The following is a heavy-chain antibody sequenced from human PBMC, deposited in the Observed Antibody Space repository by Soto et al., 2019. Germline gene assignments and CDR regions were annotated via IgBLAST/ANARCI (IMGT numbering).Heavy chain of an antibody. CDR1: GFTFSSYS. V-gene: IGHV3-48*02. CDR2: ISSSSSTI. J-gene: IGHJ3*02. CDR3: ARVRSRTGARGKRDAFDI. D-gene: IGHD3-16*01. Sequence: PGGSLRLSCAASGFTFSSYSMNWVRQAPGKGLEWVSYISSSSSTIYYADSVKGRFTISRDNAKNSLYLQMNSLRDEDTAVYYCARVRSRTGARGKRDAFDIWGQGTMVTVSS.